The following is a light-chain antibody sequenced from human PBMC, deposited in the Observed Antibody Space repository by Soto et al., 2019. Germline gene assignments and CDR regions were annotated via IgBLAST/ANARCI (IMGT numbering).Light chain of an antibody. V-gene: IGKV3-15*01. CDR2: GAS. CDR3: HQYNNWPPNT. J-gene: IGKJ5*01. CDR1: ESVNPN. Sequence: DRVMTQSPATLSASPGESTTLSCRASESVNPNLAWYQQKPGQPPRLLIYGASSRAPGVPARFSGSGTGTEFTLTISSLQSEDFAVYYCHQYNNWPPNTFGQGTRLEMK.